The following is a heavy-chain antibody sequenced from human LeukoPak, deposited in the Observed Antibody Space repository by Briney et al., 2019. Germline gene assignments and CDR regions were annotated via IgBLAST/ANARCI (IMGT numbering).Heavy chain of an antibody. J-gene: IGHJ4*02. CDR3: AINLYYDFWSGYYEEEVFDY. CDR2: INPDSGGT. Sequence: GASVKVSCKASGYTFTGYYMHWVRQAPGQGLEWMGWINPDSGGTNYAQKFQGRVTMTRDTSISTAYMELSRLRSDDTAVYYCAINLYYDFWSGYYEEEVFDYWGQGTLVTVSS. D-gene: IGHD3-3*01. V-gene: IGHV1-2*02. CDR1: GYTFTGYY.